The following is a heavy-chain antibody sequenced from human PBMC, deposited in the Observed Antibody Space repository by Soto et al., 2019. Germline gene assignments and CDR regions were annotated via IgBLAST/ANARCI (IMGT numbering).Heavy chain of an antibody. CDR3: ARNDYGDYDDALDI. Sequence: QVQLVQSGAEVKKPGASVKVSCKASGYTFTSYGITWVRQAPGQGLEGMGWSSAYNGNTNYAQKLQGSVTMTTDTSTSTAYMELRSLRSDDTAVYYCARNDYGDYDDALDIWGQGTMVTVSS. V-gene: IGHV1-18*01. J-gene: IGHJ3*02. CDR2: SSAYNGNT. CDR1: GYTFTSYG. D-gene: IGHD4-17*01.